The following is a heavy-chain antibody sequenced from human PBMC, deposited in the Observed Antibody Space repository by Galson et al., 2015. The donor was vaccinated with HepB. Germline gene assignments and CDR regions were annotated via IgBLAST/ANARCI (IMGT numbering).Heavy chain of an antibody. Sequence: SVKVSCKASGYTFTSYGISWVRQAPGQGLEWMGWISAYNGNTNYAQRLQGRVTMTTDTSTSTAYMELRSLRSDDTAVYYCARDRNQQPFYYFDYWGQGTLVTVSS. V-gene: IGHV1-18*04. CDR3: ARDRNQQPFYYFDY. CDR2: ISAYNGNT. CDR1: GYTFTSYG. D-gene: IGHD6-13*01. J-gene: IGHJ4*02.